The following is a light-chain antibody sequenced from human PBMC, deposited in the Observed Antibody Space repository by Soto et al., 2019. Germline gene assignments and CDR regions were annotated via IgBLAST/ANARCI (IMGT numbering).Light chain of an antibody. CDR1: QSVSSSY. CDR3: QQYGSSPLT. V-gene: IGKV3-20*01. CDR2: GAS. J-gene: IGKJ4*01. Sequence: EIVLTQSPGTPSLSPGERATLSCRASQSVSSSYLAWYQQKPGQAPRLLIYGASSRATGIPDRFSGSGSGTDFTLTISRLEAEDFAVYYCQQYGSSPLTFGGGTKVDIK.